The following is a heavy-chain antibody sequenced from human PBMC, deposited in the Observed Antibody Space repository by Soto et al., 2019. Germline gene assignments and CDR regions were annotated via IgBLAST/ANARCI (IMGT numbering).Heavy chain of an antibody. CDR1: GYGFSSYV. D-gene: IGHD3-3*01. Sequence: VKGDCKAVGYGFSSYVIGRGRQETEKGLEWMGWISAYNGNTNYAQKLQGRVTMTTDTSTSTAYMELRSLRSDDTAVYYCARESKYDFWRGYSPLIDSWGTGPLVTVS. CDR3: ARESKYDFWRGYSPLIDS. J-gene: IGHJ4*02. V-gene: IGHV1-18*01. CDR2: ISAYNGNT.